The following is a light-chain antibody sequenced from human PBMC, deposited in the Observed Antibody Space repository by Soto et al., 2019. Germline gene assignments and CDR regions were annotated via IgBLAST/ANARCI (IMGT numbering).Light chain of an antibody. CDR1: QSVSIS. V-gene: IGKV3-11*02. Sequence: EIVLTQSPATLSLSPGKRATLSCRASQSVSISLAWYQHKPGQAPRLLIYGASNRATGIPARFSGSGSERDFTLTISSLEPEDFAVYYCQQRSNWTFGQGTKVEVK. CDR3: QQRSNWT. CDR2: GAS. J-gene: IGKJ1*01.